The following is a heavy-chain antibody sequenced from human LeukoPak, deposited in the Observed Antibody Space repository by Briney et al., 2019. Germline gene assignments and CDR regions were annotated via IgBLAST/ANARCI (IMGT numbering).Heavy chain of an antibody. J-gene: IGHJ6*03. V-gene: IGHV3-7*01. CDR2: IKQDGNEK. Sequence: GGSLRLSCEASGFTFSRYRMTWVRQVPGKGLEWVANIKQDGNEKYYVDSVRGRFTISRDNTKDSLFLQMDSLRAEDTAVYYCARVTGAPRGYMDVWGKGTTVTVSS. CDR3: ARVTGAPRGYMDV. D-gene: IGHD1-26*01. CDR1: GFTFSRYR.